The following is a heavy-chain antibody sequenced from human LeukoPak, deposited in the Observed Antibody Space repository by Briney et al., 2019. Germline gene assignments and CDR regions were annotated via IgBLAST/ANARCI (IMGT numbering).Heavy chain of an antibody. Sequence: GGSLTLSCAASGFTLSSYGMHWVRHAPGKGLEGVTFIRYDGSNKYYADSVKGRFTISRDNSKNTLYLQMNSLRAEDTAVYYCARLNYRRAKGLFDYWGQGTLVTVSS. D-gene: IGHD1-26*01. CDR2: IRYDGSNK. V-gene: IGHV3-30*02. CDR1: GFTLSSYG. J-gene: IGHJ4*02. CDR3: ARLNYRRAKGLFDY.